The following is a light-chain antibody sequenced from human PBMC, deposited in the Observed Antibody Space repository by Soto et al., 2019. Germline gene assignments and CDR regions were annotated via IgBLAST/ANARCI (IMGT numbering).Light chain of an antibody. J-gene: IGKJ2*01. CDR2: GAS. Sequence: EIVLTQSPGTLSLSPGERATLSCRASQSVSSSYLAWYQQKPGQAPRLLIYGASSRANGIPDRFSGSGSGTDFTLTISRLEPEDFAVYYCQQYGSSPQYTFGQGTKLESK. CDR3: QQYGSSPQYT. V-gene: IGKV3-20*01. CDR1: QSVSSSY.